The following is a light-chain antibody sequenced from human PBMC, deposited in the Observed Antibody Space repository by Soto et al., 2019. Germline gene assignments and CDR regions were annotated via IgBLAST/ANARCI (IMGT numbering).Light chain of an antibody. V-gene: IGKV3-15*01. Sequence: EIVMTQSPATLSVSPGERATLSCRASQSVSSNLAWYQQKPGQAPRLLIYGASTRAIGIPARFSGSGSGTEFTLTISSLQSEDFALYYCQQYNDWPLTFGQGTKVDIK. J-gene: IGKJ1*01. CDR1: QSVSSN. CDR2: GAS. CDR3: QQYNDWPLT.